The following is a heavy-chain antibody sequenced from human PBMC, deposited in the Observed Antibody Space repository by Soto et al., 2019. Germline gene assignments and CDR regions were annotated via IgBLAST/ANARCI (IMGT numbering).Heavy chain of an antibody. Sequence: FRQAPGKGLEWVGFIRSKAYGGTTEYAASVKGRFTISRDDSKSIAYLQMNSLKTEDTAVYYCTSFDTANYYYYMDVWGKGTTVTVSS. V-gene: IGHV3-49*03. D-gene: IGHD5-18*01. J-gene: IGHJ6*03. CDR3: TSFDTANYYYYMDV. CDR2: IRSKAYGGTT.